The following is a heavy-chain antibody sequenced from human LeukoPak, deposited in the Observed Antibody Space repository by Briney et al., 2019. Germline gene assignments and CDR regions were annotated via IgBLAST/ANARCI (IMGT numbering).Heavy chain of an antibody. D-gene: IGHD3-22*01. CDR3: AKALTYYYDSSGYQHYYFDY. CDR1: GFTFSSYA. Sequence: GGSLSLSCAASGFTFSSYAMSWVRQAPGKGLEWVSAISGSGGSTYYADSVKGRFTISRDNSKNTLYPQMNSLRAEDTAVYYCAKALTYYYDSSGYQHYYFDYWGQGTLVTVSS. J-gene: IGHJ4*02. CDR2: ISGSGGST. V-gene: IGHV3-23*01.